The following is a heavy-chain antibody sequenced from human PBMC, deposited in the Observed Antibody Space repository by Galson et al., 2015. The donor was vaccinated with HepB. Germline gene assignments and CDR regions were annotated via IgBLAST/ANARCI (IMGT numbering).Heavy chain of an antibody. CDR2: IIPILGIA. Sequence: SVKVSCKASGGTFRSYTISWVRQAPGQGLEWMGRIIPILGIANYAQKFQGRVTITADKSTSTAYMELSSLRSEDTAVYYCARVSGYSYGGAFDIWGQGTMVTVSS. CDR3: ARVSGYSYGGAFDI. CDR1: GGTFRSYT. D-gene: IGHD5-18*01. J-gene: IGHJ3*02. V-gene: IGHV1-69*02.